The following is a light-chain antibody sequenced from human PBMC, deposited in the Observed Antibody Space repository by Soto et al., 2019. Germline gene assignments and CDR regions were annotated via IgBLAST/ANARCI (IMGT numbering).Light chain of an antibody. CDR1: TSDVGGYNF. Sequence: QSVLTQPASVSGSPGQSITISCTGTTSDVGGYNFVSWYQLHPGKAPKLMIFEVSNRPSGVSNRFSGSKSGNTASLTISGLQAEDEADYYCSSYTSSGTRVFGTGIKVTVL. CDR3: SSYTSSGTRV. CDR2: EVS. V-gene: IGLV2-14*01. J-gene: IGLJ1*01.